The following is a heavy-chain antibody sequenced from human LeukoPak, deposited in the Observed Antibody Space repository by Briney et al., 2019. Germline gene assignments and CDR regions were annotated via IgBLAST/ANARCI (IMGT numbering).Heavy chain of an antibody. CDR3: ARARDYYDTYYFDY. CDR1: GFTFSSYS. V-gene: IGHV3-21*01. D-gene: IGHD3-22*01. Sequence: GGSLRLPCAASGFTFSSYSMNSVRQAPGKGLEWVSSISSSSSYIYYADSVKGRFTISRDNAKNSLYLQMNSLRAEDTAVYYCARARDYYDTYYFDYWGQGTLVTVSS. CDR2: ISSSSSYI. J-gene: IGHJ4*02.